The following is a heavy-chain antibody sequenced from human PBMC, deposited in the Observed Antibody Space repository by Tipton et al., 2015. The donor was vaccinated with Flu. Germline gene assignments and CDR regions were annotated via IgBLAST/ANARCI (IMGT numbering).Heavy chain of an antibody. CDR1: GYTFTNYG. J-gene: IGHJ6*02. CDR2: ISGYSGNT. D-gene: IGHD3-16*01. CDR3: ARDLSGRVASSAGVVLIAGMDV. Sequence: QVQLVQSGAEVKKPGASVKVSCRASGYTFTNYGVSWVRQAPGQGLEWMGWISGYSGNTNYAQKFQGRVTMTTDTSTSVAYMEVRSLRSDDTAVYYCARDLSGRVASSAGVVLIAGMDVWGQGTTVTVSS. V-gene: IGHV1-18*01.